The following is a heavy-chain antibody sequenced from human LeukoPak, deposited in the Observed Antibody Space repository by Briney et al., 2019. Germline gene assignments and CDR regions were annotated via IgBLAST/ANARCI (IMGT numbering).Heavy chain of an antibody. J-gene: IGHJ4*02. CDR2: INPSGGST. CDR1: GYTFTSYY. Sequence: GASVKVSCKASGYTFTSYYIYWVRQAPGQGLEWMGIINPSGGSTSYAQKFQGRVTMTRDTSTSTVYMELSSLRSEDTAVYYCARAGLYCGSTSCYFDYWGQGTLVTVSS. V-gene: IGHV1-46*01. D-gene: IGHD2-2*01. CDR3: ARAGLYCGSTSCYFDY.